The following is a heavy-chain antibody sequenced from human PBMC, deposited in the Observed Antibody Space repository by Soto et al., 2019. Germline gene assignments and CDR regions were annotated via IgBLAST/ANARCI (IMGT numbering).Heavy chain of an antibody. Sequence: GGSLRLSCAASGLTFGSYWMNWVRQAPGKGLVWVSRTDSDGSSTTYADSVKGRFTTSRDNAKNTLYLQMSSLRVEDTAVYYCARGRPYGMDVWGQGTTVTVSS. CDR1: GLTFGSYW. CDR3: ARGRPYGMDV. J-gene: IGHJ6*02. V-gene: IGHV3-74*01. CDR2: TDSDGSST.